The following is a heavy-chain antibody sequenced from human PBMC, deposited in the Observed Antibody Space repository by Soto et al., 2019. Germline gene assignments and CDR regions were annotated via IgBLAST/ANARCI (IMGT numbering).Heavy chain of an antibody. Sequence: GGSLRLSCAASGFTFSSYDMHWVRQAPGKGLEWVSAIGTAGDTYYPGSVKGRFTISRENAKNSLYLQMNSLRAGDTAVYYCARANSGYDLDDYYYYYMDVWGKGTTVTVSS. CDR2: IGTAGDT. CDR1: GFTFSSYD. D-gene: IGHD5-12*01. J-gene: IGHJ6*03. CDR3: ARANSGYDLDDYYYYYMDV. V-gene: IGHV3-13*01.